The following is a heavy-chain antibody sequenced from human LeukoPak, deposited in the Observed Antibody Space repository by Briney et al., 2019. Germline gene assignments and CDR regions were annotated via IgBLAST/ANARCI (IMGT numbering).Heavy chain of an antibody. Sequence: ASVKVSCKASGYTFTGYYIQWVRQAPGQGLEWMGWINPNSGDTNYAQKFQGWVTMTRDMSISTVYMELSRLRSDDTAVYYCARDRVATREYYYYGLDVWGQGTTVIVS. CDR3: ARDRVATREYYYYGLDV. CDR2: INPNSGDT. D-gene: IGHD2-21*02. J-gene: IGHJ6*02. V-gene: IGHV1-2*04. CDR1: GYTFTGYY.